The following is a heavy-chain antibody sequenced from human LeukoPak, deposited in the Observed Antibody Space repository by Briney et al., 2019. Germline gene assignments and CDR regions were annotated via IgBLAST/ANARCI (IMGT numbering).Heavy chain of an antibody. J-gene: IGHJ4*02. D-gene: IGHD4-17*01. Sequence: GGSLRLSCAASGFTFSSYWMSWVRQAPEKGLEWVANIKQDGSEKYYVDSVKGRFTISRDNAKNSLYLQMNSLRAEDTAVYYCARAPYGDYAGIDYWGQGTLVTVSS. V-gene: IGHV3-7*01. CDR1: GFTFSSYW. CDR3: ARAPYGDYAGIDY. CDR2: IKQDGSEK.